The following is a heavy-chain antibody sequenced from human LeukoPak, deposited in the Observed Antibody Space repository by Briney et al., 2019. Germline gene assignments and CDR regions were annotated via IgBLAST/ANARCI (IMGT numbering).Heavy chain of an antibody. D-gene: IGHD4-17*01. CDR3: ARLNGDYAFDY. J-gene: IGHJ4*02. CDR2: IYTSGST. CDR1: GGSFSSYY. V-gene: IGHV4-4*07. Sequence: PSETLSLTCTVSGGSFSSYYWSWIRQPAGKGLEWIGRIYTSGSTNSNPSLKGRVTMSVDTSKSQFSLKLISVTAADTAVYYCARLNGDYAFDYWGQGTLVTVSS.